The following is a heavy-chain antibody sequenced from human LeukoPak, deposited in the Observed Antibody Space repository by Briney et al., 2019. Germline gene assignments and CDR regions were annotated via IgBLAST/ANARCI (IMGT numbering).Heavy chain of an antibody. CDR3: ATLTGGDDAFDI. V-gene: IGHV4-59*01. Sequence: SETLSLTCTVCGGSISSYYWSWIRQPPGKGLEWIGYIYYSGSTNYNPSLKSRVTISVLTSKNRFSLKLSSVTAADTAVYYCATLTGGDDAFDIWGQGTMVTVSS. J-gene: IGHJ3*02. D-gene: IGHD4-23*01. CDR2: IYYSGST. CDR1: GGSISSYY.